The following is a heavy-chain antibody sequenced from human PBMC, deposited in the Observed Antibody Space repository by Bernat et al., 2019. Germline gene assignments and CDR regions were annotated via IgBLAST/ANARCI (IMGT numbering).Heavy chain of an antibody. CDR3: SRIVRGVVY. J-gene: IGHJ1*01. CDR1: GGSISSYY. Sequence: QVQRQESGPGLVKPSETLSLTCTVSGGSISSYYWSWKRQPPGKGLEGMGYIYYSGSTNYNPALKSRVTISVATSKNQFSLKLSSVTAADTAVYYCSRIVRGVVYWGQGTLVTVSS. CDR2: IYYSGST. D-gene: IGHD3-10*01. V-gene: IGHV4-59*08.